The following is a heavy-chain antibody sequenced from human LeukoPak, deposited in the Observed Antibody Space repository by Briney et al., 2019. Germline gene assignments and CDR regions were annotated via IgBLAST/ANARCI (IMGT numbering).Heavy chain of an antibody. D-gene: IGHD3-10*01. V-gene: IGHV3-66*01. CDR1: GLDFRTYG. CDR2: FYVGGAT. CDR3: ARGRSITILRGVAISDGFDI. J-gene: IGHJ3*02. Sequence: GGSLRLSCAASGLDFRTYGMHWVRQAPGKGLEWVSVFYVGGATYYADSVKGRFTISRDNSENTLYLQMKSLRAEDTAVYYCARGRSITILRGVAISDGFDIWGQGTKVTVS.